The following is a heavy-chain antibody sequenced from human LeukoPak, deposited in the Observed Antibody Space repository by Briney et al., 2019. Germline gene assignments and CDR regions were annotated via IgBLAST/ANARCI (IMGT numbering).Heavy chain of an antibody. CDR2: TNPDGSST. V-gene: IGHV3-74*01. J-gene: IGHJ6*04. CDR1: EFTFSTYW. CDR3: ARDSADISV. Sequence: GGSLRLSCAASEFTFSTYWMHWVRQGPGKGLVWVSRTNPDGSSTSYADSVKGRFTISRDNAKNTVYLMNSLRAEDTAVYYCARDSADISVWGKGTTVTVSS. D-gene: IGHD5-12*01.